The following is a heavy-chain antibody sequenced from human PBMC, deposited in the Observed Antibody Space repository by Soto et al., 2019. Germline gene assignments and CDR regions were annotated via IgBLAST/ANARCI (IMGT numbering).Heavy chain of an antibody. Sequence: QVQLVQSGAEMKKPGASVKLSCKTSGINYNTYAIHWVRQAPGQGLEWMGWINAGNGDTRYSQKFQGRVTRTRDTAASTVYMDPDSLKSEDTGVYYFARAISGYVTWGPGTLVTVSS. CDR1: GINYNTYA. CDR2: INAGNGDT. D-gene: IGHD5-12*01. J-gene: IGHJ4*02. V-gene: IGHV1-3*01. CDR3: ARAISGYVT.